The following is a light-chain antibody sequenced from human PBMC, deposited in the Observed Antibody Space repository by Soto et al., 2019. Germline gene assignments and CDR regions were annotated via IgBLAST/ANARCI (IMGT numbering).Light chain of an antibody. V-gene: IGKV3-20*01. CDR2: GAS. J-gene: IGKJ5*01. CDR3: QQYDNSPIT. CDR1: QIVSSSF. Sequence: ESVLTHSPAIFSLSPGERASLSCGASQIVSSSFLAWYQQKPGQAPRLLIYGASSRATGIPDRFSGTGSETDFTLTISRLEPEDFAVYYCQQYDNSPITFGQGTRLEI.